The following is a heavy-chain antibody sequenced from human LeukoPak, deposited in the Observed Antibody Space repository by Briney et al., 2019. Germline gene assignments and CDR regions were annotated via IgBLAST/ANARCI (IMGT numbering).Heavy chain of an antibody. V-gene: IGHV3-23*01. Sequence: GGSLRLSCAASGFTFSSYSMTWVRQAPGKGLEWVSAISGSGGSTYYADSVKGRFTISRDNSKNTLYLQMNSLRAEDTAVYYCAKDRVAAAGTSGAYWGQGTLVTVSS. CDR2: ISGSGGST. J-gene: IGHJ4*02. CDR3: AKDRVAAAGTSGAY. CDR1: GFTFSSYS. D-gene: IGHD6-13*01.